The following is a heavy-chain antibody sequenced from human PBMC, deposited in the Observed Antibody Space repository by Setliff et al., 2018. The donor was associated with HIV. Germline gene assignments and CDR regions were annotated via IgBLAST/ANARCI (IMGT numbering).Heavy chain of an antibody. CDR1: GGSIISSTYH. CDR2: IYYSGNT. J-gene: IGHJ2*01. CDR3: ARRTAVAGHWNFDL. V-gene: IGHV4-39*01. D-gene: IGHD6-19*01. Sequence: SETLSLTCAVSGGSIISSTYHCSWIHQPPGRGLEWIGDIYYSGNTYYNSSLKSRVTISVDTSKNQLSLKLSSVTATDTAVYYCARRTAVAGHWNFDLWGRGTLVTVSS.